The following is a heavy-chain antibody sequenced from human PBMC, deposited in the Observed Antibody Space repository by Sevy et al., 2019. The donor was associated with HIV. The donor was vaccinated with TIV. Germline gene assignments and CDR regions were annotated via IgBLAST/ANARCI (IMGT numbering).Heavy chain of an antibody. J-gene: IGHJ4*02. CDR1: GSSISATHW. CDR2: IYYSGST. CDR3: ARHDYGGNSGGDY. D-gene: IGHD4-17*01. V-gene: IGHV4-39*01. Sequence: SETLSLTCAVSGSSISATHWWTWVRQTPGKGLEWIGSIYYSGSTYYNPSLKSRVTISVDTSKNQFSLKLSSVTAADTAVYYCARHDYGGNSGGDYWGPGTLVTVSS.